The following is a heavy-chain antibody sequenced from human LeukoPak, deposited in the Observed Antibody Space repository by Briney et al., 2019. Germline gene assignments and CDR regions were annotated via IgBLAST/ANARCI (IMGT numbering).Heavy chain of an antibody. CDR1: GFTFSSYG. CDR2: ISSSGSTI. CDR3: ARGLDYGDYTLDY. V-gene: IGHV3-48*04. J-gene: IGHJ4*02. Sequence: GGSLRLSCAASGFTFSSYGMHWVRQAPGKGLEWVSYISSSGSTIYYADSVKGRFTISRDNAKNSLYLQMNSLRAEDTAVYYCARGLDYGDYTLDYWGQGTLVTVSS. D-gene: IGHD4-17*01.